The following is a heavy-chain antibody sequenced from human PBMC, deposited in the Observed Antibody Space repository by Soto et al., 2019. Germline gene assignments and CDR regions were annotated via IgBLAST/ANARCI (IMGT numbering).Heavy chain of an antibody. CDR2: IEQDGSEK. V-gene: IGHV3-7*05. Sequence: EVQLVESGGGLVQPGGSLRLSCAASGFTFSSYWMSWVRQAPGKGLEWVANIEQDGSEKYYVDSVKGRFTVSRDNAKNSLYLQMNSLRAEDTAVYYCARFKFGLVVGPLPYYYYYGMDVWGQGTTVTVSS. CDR3: ARFKFGLVVGPLPYYYYYGMDV. CDR1: GFTFSSYW. J-gene: IGHJ6*02. D-gene: IGHD2-2*01.